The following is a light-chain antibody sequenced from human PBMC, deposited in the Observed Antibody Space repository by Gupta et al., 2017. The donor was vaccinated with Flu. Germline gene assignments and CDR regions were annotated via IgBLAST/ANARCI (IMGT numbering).Light chain of an antibody. J-gene: IGKJ5*01. V-gene: IGKV3-15*01. CDR1: QSVNSN. CDR2: GAS. CDR3: QQYNKGHSRT. Sequence: EIVMTQSPTTLSVSPGARATLSCRASQSVNSNLAWYQQKPGQAPRLLIYGASTRATGIPARFSGSGSVTDFTLTISSLQSEDVAVYYCQQYNKGHSRTFGQGTRLEIK.